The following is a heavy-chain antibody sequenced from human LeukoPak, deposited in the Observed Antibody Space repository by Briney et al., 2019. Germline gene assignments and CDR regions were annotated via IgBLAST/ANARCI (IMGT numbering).Heavy chain of an antibody. J-gene: IGHJ4*02. CDR1: GYTPTELS. V-gene: IGHV1-24*01. D-gene: IGHD2-15*01. Sequence: GASVKVSCKVSGYTPTELSMHWVRQAPGKGLEWMGGFDPEDGETIYAQKFQGRVTMTEDTSTDTAYMELSSLRSEDTAVYYCATDSGYCSGGSCYYPRYWGQGTLVTVSS. CDR2: FDPEDGET. CDR3: ATDSGYCSGGSCYYPRY.